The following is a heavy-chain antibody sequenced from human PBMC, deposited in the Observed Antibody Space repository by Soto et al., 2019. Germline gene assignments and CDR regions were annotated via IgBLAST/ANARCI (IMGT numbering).Heavy chain of an antibody. V-gene: IGHV3-53*01. D-gene: IGHD3-9*01. Sequence: SLRLSCAASGFTVSSNYMSWVRQAPGKGLEWVSVIYSGGSTYYADSVKGRFTISRDNSKNTLYLQMNSLRAEDTAVYYCAKDPVLRYFDWFPYGMDVWGQGTTVTVSS. J-gene: IGHJ6*02. CDR2: IYSGGST. CDR3: AKDPVLRYFDWFPYGMDV. CDR1: GFTVSSNY.